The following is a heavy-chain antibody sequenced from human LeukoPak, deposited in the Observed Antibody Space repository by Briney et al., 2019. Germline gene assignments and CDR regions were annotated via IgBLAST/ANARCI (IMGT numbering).Heavy chain of an antibody. D-gene: IGHD6-13*01. V-gene: IGHV1-2*06. CDR2: SNPNSGGT. CDR1: GYTFTGYY. CDR3: ARDLYRIAAAGTTPFDY. J-gene: IGHJ4*02. Sequence: ASVKVSCKASGYTFTGYYMDWVRQAPGQGPEGRGRSNPNSGGTKYAQKFQGRVTMTRDTSISTAYMELRRLRSDDTAVYYCARDLYRIAAAGTTPFDYWGQGTLVTVSS.